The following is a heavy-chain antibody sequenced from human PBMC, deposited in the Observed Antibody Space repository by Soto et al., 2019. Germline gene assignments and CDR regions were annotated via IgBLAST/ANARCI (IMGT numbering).Heavy chain of an antibody. CDR2: ISHDGNKE. J-gene: IGHJ4*02. D-gene: IGHD2-21*01. CDR3: AKDGWAFCRGECFLDD. V-gene: IGHV3-30*18. CDR1: GFTFSGYG. Sequence: QVQLVESWGGVVQPGRSLRLSCAASGFTFSGYGMHWVRQAPGKGLEWVAVISHDGNKEYYGDSVKGRFTISRDTSKNTLSLQMNSLRPEDTAVYYCAKDGWAFCRGECFLDDWGQGTLVTVSS.